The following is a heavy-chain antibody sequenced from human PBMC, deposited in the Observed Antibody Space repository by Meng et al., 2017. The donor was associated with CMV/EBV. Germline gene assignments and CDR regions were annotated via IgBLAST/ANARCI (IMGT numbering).Heavy chain of an antibody. J-gene: IGHJ6*02. V-gene: IGHV3-15*01. Sequence: GGSLRLSCAASGFTFSNAWMSWVRQPPGKGLEWVGRIKSKTDGGTTDYAAPVKGRFTISRDDSKNTLYLQMNSLKTEDTAVYYCTTKMVYDFWSGYYKPPVDYYYGMDVWGQGTTVTVSS. D-gene: IGHD3-3*01. CDR1: GFTFSNAW. CDR2: IKSKTDGGTT. CDR3: TTKMVYDFWSGYYKPPVDYYYGMDV.